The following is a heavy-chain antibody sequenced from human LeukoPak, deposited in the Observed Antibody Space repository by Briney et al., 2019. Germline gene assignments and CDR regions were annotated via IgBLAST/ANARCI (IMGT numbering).Heavy chain of an antibody. CDR1: GGPISSGGYY. CDR3: ARVRTTVTTFRFDY. D-gene: IGHD4-17*01. V-gene: IGHV4-31*03. J-gene: IGHJ4*02. CDR2: IYYSGST. Sequence: PSETLSLTCTVSGGPISSGGYYWSWIRQHPGKGLEWIGYIYYSGSTYYNPSLKSRVTISVDTSKNQFSLKLSSVTAADTAVYYCARVRTTVTTFRFDYWGQGTLVTVSS.